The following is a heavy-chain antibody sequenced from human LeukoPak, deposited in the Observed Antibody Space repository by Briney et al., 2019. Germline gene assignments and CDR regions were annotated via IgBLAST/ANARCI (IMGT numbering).Heavy chain of an antibody. CDR1: GGTFSSYA. Sequence: GASVKVSCKASGGTFSSYAISWVRQAPGQGLEWMGGIIPIFGTANYAQKFQGRVTITADESTSTAYMELSSLRSEDTAVYYCARDLSGTTPDSYYYYGMDVWGQGTTVTVTS. V-gene: IGHV1-69*13. CDR2: IIPIFGTA. CDR3: ARDLSGTTPDSYYYYGMDV. D-gene: IGHD1-1*01. J-gene: IGHJ6*02.